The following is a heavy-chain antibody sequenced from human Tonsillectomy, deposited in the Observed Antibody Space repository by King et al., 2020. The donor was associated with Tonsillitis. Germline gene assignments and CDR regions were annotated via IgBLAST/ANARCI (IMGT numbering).Heavy chain of an antibody. CDR2: INPDSGCT. Sequence: VQLVESGAEVKKPGASVKVSCEASGYMFTDYSMHWVRQAPGQGLEWVGWINPDSGCTKYAQKFEGRVTMTRDTSISTAYMELSRLRSYDTAVYYCARVRVKYLDWVDYWGQGTLVTVSA. J-gene: IGHJ4*02. CDR3: ARVRVKYLDWVDY. V-gene: IGHV1-2*02. CDR1: GYMFTDYS. D-gene: IGHD3-9*01.